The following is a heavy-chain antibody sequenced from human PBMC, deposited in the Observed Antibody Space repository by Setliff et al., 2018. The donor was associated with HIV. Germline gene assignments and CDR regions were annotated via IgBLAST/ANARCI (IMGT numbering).Heavy chain of an antibody. Sequence: GGSLRLSCAASRFSFTTSWMTWVRQAPGKGLEWIANIKEDASEKDYGNSVKGRFTISRDNAQNSLYLQMNSLRADDTAVYYCARDPGLTASYYMDVWGKGAAVTVSS. V-gene: IGHV3-7*03. CDR1: RFSFTTSW. J-gene: IGHJ6*03. CDR3: ARDPGLTASYYMDV. CDR2: IKEDASEK. D-gene: IGHD2-21*02.